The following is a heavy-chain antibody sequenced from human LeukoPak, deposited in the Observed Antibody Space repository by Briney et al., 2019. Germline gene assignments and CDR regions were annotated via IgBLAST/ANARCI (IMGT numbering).Heavy chain of an antibody. D-gene: IGHD4-17*01. CDR1: GYTFTSYG. CDR3: ARGPTTVTTTDFDY. CDR2: ISAYNGNT. J-gene: IGHJ4*02. Sequence: GASVKVSCKASGYTFTSYGISWVRQAPGQGLEWMGWISAYNGNTNYAQKLQGRVTMTTDTSTSAAYMELRSLRSDDTAVYYCARGPTTVTTTDFDYWGQGTLVTVSS. V-gene: IGHV1-18*01.